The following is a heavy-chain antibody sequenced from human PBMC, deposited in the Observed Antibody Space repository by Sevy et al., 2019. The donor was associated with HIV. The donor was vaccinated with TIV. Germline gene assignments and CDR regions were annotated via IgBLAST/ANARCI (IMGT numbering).Heavy chain of an antibody. V-gene: IGHV3-21*01. J-gene: IGHJ4*02. CDR1: GFTFSSYR. Sequence: GGSLRLSCAASGFTFSSYRMTWVRQAQGKGLEWVSCISSTSAYSNYADSVKGRFTISIDNAKNLLYLQMDSLRAEDTAVYYCARAVLEISTWRSDYWGQGTLVTVSS. CDR2: ISSTSAYS. D-gene: IGHD1-1*01. CDR3: ARAVLEISTWRSDY.